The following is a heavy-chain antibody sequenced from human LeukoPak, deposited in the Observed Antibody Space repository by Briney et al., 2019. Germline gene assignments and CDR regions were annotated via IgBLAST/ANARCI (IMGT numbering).Heavy chain of an antibody. CDR3: ATDTAMVKGYFDY. CDR2: FDPKDGET. V-gene: IGHV1-24*01. Sequence: ASVKVSCKVSGYTLTELSMHWVRQAPGKGLEWMGGFDPKDGETIYAQKFQGRVTMTEDTSTDTAYMELSSLRSEDTAVYYCATDTAMVKGYFDYWGQGTLVTVSS. D-gene: IGHD5-18*01. CDR1: GYTLTELS. J-gene: IGHJ4*02.